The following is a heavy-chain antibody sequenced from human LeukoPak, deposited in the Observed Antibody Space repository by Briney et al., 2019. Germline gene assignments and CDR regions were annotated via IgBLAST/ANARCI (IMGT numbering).Heavy chain of an antibody. CDR3: ARDIYYGSGTYYTF. D-gene: IGHD3-10*01. CDR1: GYSFSTYG. Sequence: ASVKVSCKASGYSFSTYGISWVRQAPGQELEWMGWISAYNGNTNYAQRLQGRVTMTTDTSTSTAYLELRSLTSDDTAVYYCARDIYYGSGTYYTFWGQGTLVTVSS. CDR2: ISAYNGNT. J-gene: IGHJ4*02. V-gene: IGHV1-18*01.